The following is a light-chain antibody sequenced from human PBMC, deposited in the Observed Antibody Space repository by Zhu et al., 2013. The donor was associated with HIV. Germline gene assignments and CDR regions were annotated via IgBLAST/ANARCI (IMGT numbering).Light chain of an antibody. CDR2: GAS. CDR3: QQYGGSPRT. CDR1: QSVSGRF. V-gene: IGKV3-20*01. J-gene: IGKJ2*02. Sequence: EIVLTQSPDSLSLSPGERATLSCRASQSVSGRFLAWYQQKPGQAPRLLIYGASGRATGIPDRFSGSGSGTDFTLTISRLEPEDFAVYYCQQYGGSPRTFGQGTNLAIK.